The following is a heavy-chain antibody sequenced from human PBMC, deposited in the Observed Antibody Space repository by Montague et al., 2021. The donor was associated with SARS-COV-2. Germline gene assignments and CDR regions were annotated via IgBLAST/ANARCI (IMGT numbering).Heavy chain of an antibody. CDR3: TRAVWGVQDY. CDR1: GDSVSRNSVS. CDR2: TYYRSKWSN. V-gene: IGHV6-1*01. D-gene: IGHD3-10*01. J-gene: IGHJ4*02. Sequence: CAISGDSVSRNSVSWNWIRQSPSRGLEWLGRTYYRSKWSNEYALSVKSRITITPDTSKNQLSLQLTSVTPEDTAVYYYTRAVWGVQDYWGQGSLVTVSS.